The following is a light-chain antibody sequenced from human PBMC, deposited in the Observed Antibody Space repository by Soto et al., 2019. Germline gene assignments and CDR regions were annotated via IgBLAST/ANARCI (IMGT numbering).Light chain of an antibody. V-gene: IGKV1-39*01. Sequence: DIQMTQSPSSLSASVGDRVTITCLASQSINSYLNWYQQKPGKAPKLLIYAASSLQSGVPSSFSGSGSGTDFTLTISSLQPEDFATYYCQQSYSTPYTFGQGTKVDIK. CDR2: AAS. CDR1: QSINSY. CDR3: QQSYSTPYT. J-gene: IGKJ2*01.